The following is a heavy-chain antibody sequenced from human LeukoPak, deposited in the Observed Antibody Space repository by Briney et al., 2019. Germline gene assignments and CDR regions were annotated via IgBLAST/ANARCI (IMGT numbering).Heavy chain of an antibody. D-gene: IGHD3-16*01. Sequence: PGGCRRLSCAASGFTVSSNYMSWVRQAPGKGLEWVSVIYSGGSTYYADSVKGRFTISRDNSKNTLYLQMNSLRAEDTAVYYCAKSLGGDYYYYGMDVWGQGTTVTVSS. J-gene: IGHJ6*02. CDR2: IYSGGST. CDR1: GFTVSSNY. CDR3: AKSLGGDYYYYGMDV. V-gene: IGHV3-53*01.